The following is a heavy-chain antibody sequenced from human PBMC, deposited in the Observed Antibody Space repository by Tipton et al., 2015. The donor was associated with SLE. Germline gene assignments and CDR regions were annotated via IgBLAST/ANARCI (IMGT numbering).Heavy chain of an antibody. Sequence: GLVKPSETLSLTCTVSGASVSSSVYSWGWIRQPPGKGLQWIGAMFYTGSAHYNPSLKGRVAISVDTSKNVFSLNISSVTAADTAIYYCVRLRREHQIVRLGWFWGLGTLVTVSS. D-gene: IGHD2/OR15-2a*01. J-gene: IGHJ1*01. CDR1: GASVSSSVYS. V-gene: IGHV4-39*07. CDR2: MFYTGSA. CDR3: VRLRREHQIVRLGWF.